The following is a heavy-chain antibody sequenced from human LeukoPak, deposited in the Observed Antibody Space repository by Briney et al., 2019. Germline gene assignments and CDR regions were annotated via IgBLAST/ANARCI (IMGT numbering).Heavy chain of an antibody. Sequence: PGGSLRLSCAASGFTFSSYSMNWVRQAPGKGLELVSSISSSSSYIYYADSVKGRFTISRDNSKNTLYLQINSLRAEDTAVYYCAKEGYYDFWSGYYSDYWGQGTLVTVSS. CDR2: ISSSSSYI. D-gene: IGHD3-3*01. V-gene: IGHV3-21*01. CDR1: GFTFSSYS. CDR3: AKEGYYDFWSGYYSDY. J-gene: IGHJ4*02.